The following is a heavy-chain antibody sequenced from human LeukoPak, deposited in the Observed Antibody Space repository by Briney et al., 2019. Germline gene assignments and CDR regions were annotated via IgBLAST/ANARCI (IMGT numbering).Heavy chain of an antibody. CDR1: GFTFTSYW. V-gene: IGHV5-51*01. Sequence: GESLKISCKGSGFTFTSYWIGWVRQMPGKGLEWMGIIYPGDSDTRYSPSFQGQVTISADKSVTTAYLHWSSLKASDTAMYYCARQGDYEFDSWGQGTLVTASS. J-gene: IGHJ4*02. D-gene: IGHD4-17*01. CDR3: ARQGDYEFDS. CDR2: IYPGDSDT.